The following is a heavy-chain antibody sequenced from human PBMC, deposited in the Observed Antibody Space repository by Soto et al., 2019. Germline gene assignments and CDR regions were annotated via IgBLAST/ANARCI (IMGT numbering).Heavy chain of an antibody. CDR3: RSSTSCYDESCVDV. D-gene: IGHD2-2*01. J-gene: IGHJ6*02. V-gene: IGHV4-38-2*01. CDR2: LYHVGST. CDR1: GYSISSGNY. Sequence: SETLSLTCAVSGYSISSGNYWAWIRQPPGRGLEWIGSLYHVGSTHYNTSLKSRVTISVDTSKNHFSLELSSVTAADTAIYYCRSSTSCYDESCVDVWGQGTMVTAP.